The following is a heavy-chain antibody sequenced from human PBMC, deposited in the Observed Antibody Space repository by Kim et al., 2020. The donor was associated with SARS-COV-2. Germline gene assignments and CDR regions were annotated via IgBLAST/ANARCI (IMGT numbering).Heavy chain of an antibody. Sequence: SETLSLTCTVSGGSISSGGYYWSRIRQHTGKGLEWLGYIYYSGSTYYNPSLKSRVTISVDTSKNQFSLMRSSVTAAATAVYYCARGDYGGKDYWGQGTLVTFSS. D-gene: IGHD4-17*01. CDR1: GGSISSGGYY. CDR3: ARGDYGGKDY. CDR2: IYYSGST. V-gene: IGHV4-31*03. J-gene: IGHJ4*02.